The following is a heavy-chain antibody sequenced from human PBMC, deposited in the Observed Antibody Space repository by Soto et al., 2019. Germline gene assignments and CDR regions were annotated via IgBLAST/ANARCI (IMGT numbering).Heavy chain of an antibody. CDR3: ARDAHYYDSSGSPSPLDY. V-gene: IGHV1-69*13. J-gene: IGHJ4*02. CDR2: IIPIFGTA. D-gene: IGHD3-22*01. CDR1: GGTFSSYA. Sequence: SVKVSCKASGGTFSSYAISWVRQAPGQGLEWMGGIIPIFGTASYAQKFQGRVTITADESTSTAYMELSSLRSEDTAVYYCARDAHYYDSSGSPSPLDYWGQGTLVTVSS.